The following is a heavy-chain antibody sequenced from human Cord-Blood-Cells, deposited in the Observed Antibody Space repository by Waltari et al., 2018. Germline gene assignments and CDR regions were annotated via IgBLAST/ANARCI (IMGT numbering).Heavy chain of an antibody. J-gene: IGHJ6*03. D-gene: IGHD3-10*01. V-gene: IGHV1-69*01. CDR3: ARPGGFGELYYYYYMDV. Sequence: QVQLVQSGAEVKKPGSSVKVSCKASGGTFSSYAISWVRQAPGQGLEWMGGIIPIFGTANYAQKFQGRVTITADESTSTAYRELSSLRSEDTAVYYCARPGGFGELYYYYYMDVWGKGTTVTVSS. CDR1: GGTFSSYA. CDR2: IIPIFGTA.